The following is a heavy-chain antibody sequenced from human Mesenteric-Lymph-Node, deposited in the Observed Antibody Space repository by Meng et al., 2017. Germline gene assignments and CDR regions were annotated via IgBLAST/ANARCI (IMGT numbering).Heavy chain of an antibody. CDR2: INTNSGNP. D-gene: IGHD6-19*01. CDR1: GYTFSSRA. J-gene: IGHJ6*02. CDR3: AREGAVAGHGMDV. Sequence: QVQLVQSGSELKKPGASVKVACKASGYTFSSRAMNWVRQAPGQGLEWMGWINTNSGNPMYAQGFTGRCVFSLDTSVSTAYLQISSLKAEDTAVYYCAREGAVAGHGMDVWGQGTTVTVSS. V-gene: IGHV7-4-1*02.